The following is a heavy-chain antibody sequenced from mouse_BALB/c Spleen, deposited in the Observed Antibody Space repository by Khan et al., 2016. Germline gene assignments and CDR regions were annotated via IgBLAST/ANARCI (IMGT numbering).Heavy chain of an antibody. J-gene: IGHJ4*01. CDR1: GYTFTSYN. D-gene: IGHD2-1*01. CDR2: IDPYNGGT. Sequence: VQLQQSGPELAKPGASVKVSCKASGYTFTSYNMYWVKPSHGKSLEWIGHIDPYNGGTNYNQKFKGKATLTVDKSSSTAYMHLNSLTSEDSAVYYCASDLLWYAMDYWGRGTSVTVSS. CDR3: ASDLLWYAMDY. V-gene: IGHV1S135*01.